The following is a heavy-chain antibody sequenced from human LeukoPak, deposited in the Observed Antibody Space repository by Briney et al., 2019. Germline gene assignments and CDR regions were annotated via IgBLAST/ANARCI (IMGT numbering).Heavy chain of an antibody. J-gene: IGHJ4*02. CDR1: GFTFSSYG. Sequence: GGSLRLSCAASGFTFSSYGMHWVRQAPGKGLEWVAVISYDGSNKYYADSVKGRFTISRDNSKNTLYLQMNSLRAEDTAVYYCAKPFSTTVVTLGFDYWGQGTLVTVSS. CDR3: AKPFSTTVVTLGFDY. CDR2: ISYDGSNK. V-gene: IGHV3-30*18. D-gene: IGHD4-23*01.